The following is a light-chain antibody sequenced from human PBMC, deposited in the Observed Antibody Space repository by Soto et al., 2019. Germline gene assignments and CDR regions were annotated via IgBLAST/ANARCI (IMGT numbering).Light chain of an antibody. Sequence: TQFPSTQSASVGYRVIITCRASQSVSNNLAWYQQKPGQAPSLLIFDASTRATGISPRFSGSGSGTDFTLTISSLEPEDFAVYYCQQRSNWWITFGQGTRLEIK. V-gene: IGKV3-11*01. CDR3: QQRSNWWIT. J-gene: IGKJ5*01. CDR2: DAS. CDR1: QSVSNN.